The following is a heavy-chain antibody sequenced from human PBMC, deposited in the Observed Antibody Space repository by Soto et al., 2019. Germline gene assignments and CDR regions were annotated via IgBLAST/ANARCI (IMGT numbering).Heavy chain of an antibody. CDR1: GGAISGYY. CDR3: ARGQRFSDSFDP. Sequence: PSETLSLICTVSGGAISGYYWTWIRQSAGKGLEWIGRIYSSGGTKYNPSLQSRVTMSLDTSKNQFSLRLTSVTAADTAVYYCARGQRFSDSFDPWGQGTSVTVSS. J-gene: IGHJ5*02. V-gene: IGHV4-4*07. CDR2: IYSSGGT. D-gene: IGHD3-3*01.